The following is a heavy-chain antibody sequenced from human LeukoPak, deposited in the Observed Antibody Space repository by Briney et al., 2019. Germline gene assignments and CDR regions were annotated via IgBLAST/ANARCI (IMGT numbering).Heavy chain of an antibody. CDR3: ARDPSGYSYGVYYYYGMDV. CDR2: ISSSSSYI. CDR1: GFTFSTYS. V-gene: IGHV3-21*01. Sequence: GGSLRLSCAASGFTFSTYSMNWVRQAPGKGLEWVSSISSSSSYIHYADSVKGRFTISRDNAKNSLYLQMNSLRAEDTAVYYCARDPSGYSYGVYYYYGMDVWGQGTTVTVSS. D-gene: IGHD5-18*01. J-gene: IGHJ6*02.